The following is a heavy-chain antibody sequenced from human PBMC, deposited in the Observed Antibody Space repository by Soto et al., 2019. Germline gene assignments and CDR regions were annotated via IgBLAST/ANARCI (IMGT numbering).Heavy chain of an antibody. CDR3: ARGGALFYYYGLDV. V-gene: IGHV3-53*01. CDR2: IDSGGIT. J-gene: IGHJ6*02. Sequence: EVQLVESGGGLIQPGGSLRLSCAASGFTVSSNFLTWVRQAPGKGLEWVSLIDSGGITYYADSVRGRFTISRDNSGNTVYLQMNSLRTEDTALYYCARGGALFYYYGLDVWGRGTTVTVSS. CDR1: GFTVSSNF. D-gene: IGHD3-16*01.